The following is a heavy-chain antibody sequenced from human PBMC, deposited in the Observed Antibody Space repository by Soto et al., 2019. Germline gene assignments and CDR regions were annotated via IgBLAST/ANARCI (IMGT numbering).Heavy chain of an antibody. CDR1: GGSISSYY. J-gene: IGHJ5*02. CDR3: ARDSGYNYGSFRWFDP. D-gene: IGHD5-18*01. CDR2: IYYSGST. Sequence: PSETLSLTCTVSGGSISSYYWSWIRQPPGKGLEWIGYIYYSGSTNYNPSLKSRVTISVNTSKNQFSLKLSSVTAADTAVYYCARDSGYNYGSFRWFDPWGQGTLVTVSS. V-gene: IGHV4-59*01.